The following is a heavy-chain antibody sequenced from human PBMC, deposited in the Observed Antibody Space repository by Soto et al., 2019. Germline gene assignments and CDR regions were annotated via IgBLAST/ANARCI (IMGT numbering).Heavy chain of an antibody. CDR1: GFTFSSFG. J-gene: IGHJ4*02. CDR2: ISYDGSNK. CDR3: AKDRGWSSADLDY. Sequence: TGGSLRLSCAASGFTFSSFGMHWVRQVPGKGLEWVALISYDGSNKYYADSVKGRFTISRDKSKNTLYLQMNSLRAEDTAVYYCAKDRGWSSADLDYWGQGTLVTVSS. D-gene: IGHD6-19*01. V-gene: IGHV3-30*18.